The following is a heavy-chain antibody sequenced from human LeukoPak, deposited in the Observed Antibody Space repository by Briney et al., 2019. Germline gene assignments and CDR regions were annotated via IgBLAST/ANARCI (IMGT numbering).Heavy chain of an antibody. J-gene: IGHJ4*02. D-gene: IGHD3-3*01. V-gene: IGHV3-7*01. CDR3: ARTARARMYYDFWSGYYYFDY. CDR1: GFTFSSYW. Sequence: GGSLRLSCAASGFTFSSYWMSWVRQAPGKGLEWVANIKQDGSEKYYVDSVKGRFTISRDNAKNSLYLQMNSLRAEDTAVYYCARTARARMYYDFWSGYYYFDYWGQGTLVTVSS. CDR2: IKQDGSEK.